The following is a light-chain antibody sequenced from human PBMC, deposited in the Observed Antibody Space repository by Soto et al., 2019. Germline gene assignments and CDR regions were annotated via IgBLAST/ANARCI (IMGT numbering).Light chain of an antibody. CDR2: DVY. J-gene: IGKJ1*01. Sequence: IQMTESPSSLSASVRHRVTSTCRASQSIGDSLAWYQQKPGKAAYLLISDVYSLERGVTSRFSGSGSGTEFTLTISSMQPDDFATFYCQQYNGYSRTFGQGTKVEIK. CDR3: QQYNGYSRT. CDR1: QSIGDS. V-gene: IGKV1-5*01.